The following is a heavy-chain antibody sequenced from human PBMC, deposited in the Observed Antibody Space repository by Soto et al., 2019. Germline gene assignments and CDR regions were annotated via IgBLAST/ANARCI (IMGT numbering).Heavy chain of an antibody. J-gene: IGHJ4*02. Sequence: PGGSLRLSCAASGFTFSNYGMSWVRQVPGKGLEWVSSISGSGGNTYYADSVRGRFTISRDNSKNTLYLQMNSLRAEDTAVYYSAKGHDFWSGYYAYRGQGTLVTVSS. CDR3: AKGHDFWSGYYAY. CDR2: ISGSGGNT. V-gene: IGHV3-23*01. CDR1: GFTFSNYG. D-gene: IGHD3-3*01.